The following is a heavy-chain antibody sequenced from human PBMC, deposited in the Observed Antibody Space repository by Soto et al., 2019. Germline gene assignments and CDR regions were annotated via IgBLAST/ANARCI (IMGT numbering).Heavy chain of an antibody. CDR2: ISWNSGSI. CDR3: AKGISIEVAGTFAY. J-gene: IGHJ4*02. D-gene: IGHD6-19*01. Sequence: GGSLRLSCAASGFTFDDYAMHWVRQAPGKGLEWVSGISWNSGSIGYADSVKGRFTISRDNAKNSLYLQMNSLRAEDTALYYFAKGISIEVAGTFAYWGKGTLVTVSS. V-gene: IGHV3-9*01. CDR1: GFTFDDYA.